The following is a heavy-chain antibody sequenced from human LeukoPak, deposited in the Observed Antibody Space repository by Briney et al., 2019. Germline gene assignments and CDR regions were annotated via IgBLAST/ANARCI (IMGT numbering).Heavy chain of an antibody. Sequence: PSDTLSLTCTVSGGSISSSSYYWRWPHHPSGKGLVWIGCIYYSGSTYYNPSLKSRVTISVDTSKNQFSLKLSPVTAADTAVYYCARQITALDYYYYGMDVWGQGTTVTVSS. CDR3: ARQITALDYYYYGMDV. J-gene: IGHJ6*02. D-gene: IGHD1-14*01. CDR1: GGSISSSSYY. CDR2: IYYSGST. V-gene: IGHV4-39*01.